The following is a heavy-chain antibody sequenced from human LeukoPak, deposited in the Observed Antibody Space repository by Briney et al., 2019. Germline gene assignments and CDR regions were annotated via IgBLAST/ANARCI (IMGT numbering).Heavy chain of an antibody. J-gene: IGHJ4*02. CDR3: ARSYFFDF. CDR1: GYGFPTYW. Sequence: GESLKISCKGSGYGFPTYWIGWVRQMPGKGLEWMGIIYPSDSDTRYSPSFQGQVTISADKSINTAYLQWSSLKASDTAMYYCARSYFFDFWGQGTLVTVSS. CDR2: IYPSDSDT. V-gene: IGHV5-51*01.